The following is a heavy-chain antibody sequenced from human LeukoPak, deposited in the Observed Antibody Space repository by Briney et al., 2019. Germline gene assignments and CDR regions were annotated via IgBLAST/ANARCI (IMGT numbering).Heavy chain of an antibody. CDR3: AREGDFWTGFSPNWLDP. J-gene: IGHJ5*02. CDR2: IRQDGSEK. V-gene: IGHV3-7*01. D-gene: IGHD3/OR15-3a*01. Sequence: ESLRLSCVDSGLNFEAYWMAWVRPAPGKGPEWVANIRQDGSEKNYVDSVRGRFTISRDNAKNSLYLQMNSLRAEDTAVYYCAREGDFWTGFSPNWLDPWGQGTLVTVSS. CDR1: GLNFEAYW.